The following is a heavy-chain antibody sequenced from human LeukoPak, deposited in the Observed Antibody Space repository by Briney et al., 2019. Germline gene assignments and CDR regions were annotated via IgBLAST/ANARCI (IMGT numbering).Heavy chain of an antibody. Sequence: KPSETLSLPCTVSGGSISSYYWSLVRQPPRKGLEGIGCIYYSGSTNYNPSLKSRVTISVDTSKNQFSLKLSSVTAADTAVYYCARSRPTYYYDSSGTNFDYWGQGTLVTVSS. CDR1: GGSISSYY. D-gene: IGHD3-22*01. CDR2: IYYSGST. V-gene: IGHV4-59*08. J-gene: IGHJ4*02. CDR3: ARSRPTYYYDSSGTNFDY.